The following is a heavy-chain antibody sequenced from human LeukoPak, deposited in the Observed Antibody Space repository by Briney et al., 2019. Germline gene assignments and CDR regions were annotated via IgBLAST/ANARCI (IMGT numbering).Heavy chain of an antibody. CDR3: ATKQWLAPPPDS. V-gene: IGHV3-74*01. CDR2: INTDGTVT. CDR1: GFTFSKYW. D-gene: IGHD6-19*01. Sequence: AGGSLTLSCSASGFTFSKYWMLWVPQAPGKGLEGVSRINTDGTVTTYADSVKGRFTVSRDNADNTLFLQMNSVRDEDTAVYYCATKQWLAPPPDSWGQGTPVTVSS. J-gene: IGHJ4*02.